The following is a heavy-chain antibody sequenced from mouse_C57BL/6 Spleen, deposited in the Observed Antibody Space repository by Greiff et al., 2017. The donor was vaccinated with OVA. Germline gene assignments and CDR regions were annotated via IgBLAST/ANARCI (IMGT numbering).Heavy chain of an antibody. V-gene: IGHV3-6*01. CDR3: ARGLTYSNYFDY. CDR2: ISYDGSN. J-gene: IGHJ2*01. Sequence: VQLQQSGPGLVKPSQSLSLTCSVTGYSITGGYYWNWIRQFPGNKLEWMGYISYDGSNNYNPSLKNRISITRDTSKNQFFLKLNSVTTEDTATYYCARGLTYSNYFDYWGQGTTLTVSS. CDR1: GYSITGGYY. D-gene: IGHD2-5*01.